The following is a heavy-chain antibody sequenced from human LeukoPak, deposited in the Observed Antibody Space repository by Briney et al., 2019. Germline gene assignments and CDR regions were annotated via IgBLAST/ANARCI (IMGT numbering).Heavy chain of an antibody. CDR1: GGSMSIYY. D-gene: IGHD6-19*01. Sequence: SETLSLTCTVSGGSMSIYYWSWIRQPPGKGLECIGYIYYSGSTNYNPSLKSRVTISVDTSKNQFSLKLTSVTAADTAVYYCARRGYSSGFYYFHFGGQGTLVTVSS. CDR3: ARRGYSSGFYYFHF. CDR2: IYYSGST. V-gene: IGHV4-59*08. J-gene: IGHJ4*02.